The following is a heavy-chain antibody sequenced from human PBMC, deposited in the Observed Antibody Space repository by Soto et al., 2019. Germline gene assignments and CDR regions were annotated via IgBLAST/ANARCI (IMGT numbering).Heavy chain of an antibody. CDR1: GFTFSSCA. V-gene: IGHV3-23*01. Sequence: AGGSLRLSCAASGFTFSSCAMTWVRRAPGKGLEWVSTISGTGGATYYADSVKGRFSISRDSSKNTLYLQMNSLRAEDTAVYYCAKLVVIRSPADSWGQGTLVTVSS. CDR3: AKLVVIRSPADS. J-gene: IGHJ4*02. D-gene: IGHD3-22*01. CDR2: ISGTGGAT.